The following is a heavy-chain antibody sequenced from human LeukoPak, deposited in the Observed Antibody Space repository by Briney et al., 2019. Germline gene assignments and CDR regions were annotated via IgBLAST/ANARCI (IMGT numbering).Heavy chain of an antibody. D-gene: IGHD1-26*01. V-gene: IGHV3-48*01. CDR2: ISISTSSI. CDR3: AKGDTTWELPHDY. J-gene: IGHJ4*02. Sequence: GGSLRLSCVGSGFTFSSYSMSWVRQAPGKGLEWVSYISISTSSIDYADSVKGRFTISRDNSKNTLSLQMNSLRAEDTAVYYCAKGDTTWELPHDYWGQGTLVTVSS. CDR1: GFTFSSYS.